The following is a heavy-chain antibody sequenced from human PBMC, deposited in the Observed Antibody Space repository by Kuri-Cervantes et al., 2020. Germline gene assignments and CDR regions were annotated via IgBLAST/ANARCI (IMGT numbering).Heavy chain of an antibody. J-gene: IGHJ5*02. V-gene: IGHV4-59*12. CDR2: TYYSGIT. Sequence: GSLRLSCTVSGVPINSDYWSWIRQPPGKGLEWIGNTYYSGITNYNPSLKSRVSISVDKSKNQFSLKLTSVTAADTAVYFCARDAAFDGSVRFDPWGQGTLVTVSS. CDR3: ARDAAFDGSVRFDP. D-gene: IGHD3-22*01. CDR1: GVPINSDY.